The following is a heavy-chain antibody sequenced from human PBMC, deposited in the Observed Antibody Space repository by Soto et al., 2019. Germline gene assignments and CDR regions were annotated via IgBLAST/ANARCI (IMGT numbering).Heavy chain of an antibody. J-gene: IGHJ6*02. V-gene: IGHV3-21*01. CDR1: GFTFSSYS. CDR2: ISSSSSYI. D-gene: IGHD3-10*01. CDR3: ARWAGVGSGAYYYYGIDV. Sequence: SGGSLRLSCAASGFTFSSYSMNWVRQAPGKGLEWVSSISSSSSYIYYADSVKGRFTISRDNAKNSLYLQMNSLRAEDTAVYYCARWAGVGSGAYYYYGIDVWGQGTTVTVSS.